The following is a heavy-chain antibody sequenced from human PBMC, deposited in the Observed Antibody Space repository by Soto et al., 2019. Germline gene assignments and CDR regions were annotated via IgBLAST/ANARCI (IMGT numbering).Heavy chain of an antibody. CDR3: ARLDGSRSLLGGMDV. Sequence: GESLKISCKGSGYSFTSYWISWVRQMPGKGLXXXXXXXXXXXXXXXXXXFQGHVTISADKSISTAYLQWSSLKASDTAMYYCARLDGSRSLLGGMDVWGQGTTVTVSS. V-gene: IGHV5-10-1*01. CDR2: XXXXXXXX. J-gene: IGHJ6*02. D-gene: IGHD6-13*01. CDR1: GYSFTSYW.